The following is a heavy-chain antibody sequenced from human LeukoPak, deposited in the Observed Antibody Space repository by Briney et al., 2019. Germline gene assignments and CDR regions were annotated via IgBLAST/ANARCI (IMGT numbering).Heavy chain of an antibody. CDR3: ARGRIAKIVVVHSFSYGMDV. CDR1: GGSFTDYF. CDR2: INDYTGDT. J-gene: IGHJ6*02. V-gene: IGHV4-34*01. D-gene: IGHD3-22*01. Sequence: KSSETLSLTCTVYGGSFTDYFWTWIRQSPGKGREWIGEINDYTGDTNYNPSLNSRVSISLEKSKNQFSLELRSVTAADTAVYYCARGRIAKIVVVHSFSYGMDVWGQGTTVTVSS.